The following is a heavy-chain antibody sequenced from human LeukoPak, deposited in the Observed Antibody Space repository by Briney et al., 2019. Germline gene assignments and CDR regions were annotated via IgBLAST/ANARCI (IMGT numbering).Heavy chain of an antibody. CDR1: GFTFSSYN. J-gene: IGHJ4*02. V-gene: IGHV3-21*01. D-gene: IGHD2-15*01. CDR2: ISSSSYI. Sequence: GGSLRLSCEASGFTFSSYNMNWVRQAPGKGLEWVSSISSSSYIYYADSVKGRFTISRDNAKNSLYLQMNSLRAEDTAVYYCARTGHCSGGSCYGFDYWGQGALVTVSS. CDR3: ARTGHCSGGSCYGFDY.